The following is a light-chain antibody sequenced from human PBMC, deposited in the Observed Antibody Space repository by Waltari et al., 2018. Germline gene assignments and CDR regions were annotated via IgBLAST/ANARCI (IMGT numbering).Light chain of an antibody. CDR1: QIVLYNSDNKNY. Sequence: DIVMTQSPDSLAVSLGERATINCKSSQIVLYNSDNKNYLAWYQQKPGQPPKLLIYWASIQESGVPDRFSGSGSGTDFTLTISSLQAEDVAVYYCQQYYSIPRTYGQGTKLEIK. J-gene: IGKJ2*02. CDR2: WAS. CDR3: QQYYSIPRT. V-gene: IGKV4-1*01.